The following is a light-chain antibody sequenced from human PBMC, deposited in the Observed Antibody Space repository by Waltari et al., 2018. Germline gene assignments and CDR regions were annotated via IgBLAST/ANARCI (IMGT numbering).Light chain of an antibody. Sequence: NFVLAQPHSMSESPGKTITISCTRSSGSIANYYVQWYQKRPGSAPTTLIYNDDQRPSWVPDRFSGSIDVSSNSASLTISGLRTEDEADYYCQSYDNTNFVAFGGGTKVTVL. CDR2: NDD. CDR3: QSYDNTNFVA. CDR1: SGSIANYY. V-gene: IGLV6-57*04. J-gene: IGLJ2*01.